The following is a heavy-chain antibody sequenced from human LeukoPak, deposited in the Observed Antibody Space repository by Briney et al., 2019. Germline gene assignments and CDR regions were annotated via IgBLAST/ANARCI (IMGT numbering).Heavy chain of an antibody. D-gene: IGHD2-21*02. Sequence: SQTLSLTCTVSGGSISSGGYYWSWIRQHPGKGLEWIGYIYYSGSTYYNPSLKSRVTISVDTSKNQFSLKLSSVSAADTAVYYCARGGDPYYFDYWGQGTLVTVSS. J-gene: IGHJ4*02. CDR2: IYYSGST. CDR1: GGSISSGGYY. CDR3: ARGGDPYYFDY. V-gene: IGHV4-31*03.